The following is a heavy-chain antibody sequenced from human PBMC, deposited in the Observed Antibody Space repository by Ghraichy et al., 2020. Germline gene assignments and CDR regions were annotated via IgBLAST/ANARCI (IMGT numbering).Heavy chain of an antibody. D-gene: IGHD2-15*01. Sequence: SVKVSCKASRFTFRTSVVQWVRQARGQRLEWIGWVVVGSGDTDYAQNFQERVTITSDMSTSTAYMELSSLRSEATAVYYCAAARYCNDGTFPDAFAVWGQGTLVTVSS. CDR3: AAARYCNDGTFPDAFAV. J-gene: IGHJ3*01. V-gene: IGHV1-58*01. CDR2: VVVGSGDT. CDR1: RFTFRTSV.